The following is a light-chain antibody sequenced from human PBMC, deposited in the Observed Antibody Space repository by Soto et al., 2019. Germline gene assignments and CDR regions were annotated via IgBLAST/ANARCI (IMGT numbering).Light chain of an antibody. CDR3: QQYYSYPGT. J-gene: IGKJ3*01. V-gene: IGKV1-8*01. CDR2: AAS. CDR1: QGISSY. Sequence: AIRMTQSPSSLSASTGDRVTITCRASQGISSYLAWYQQKPGKAPKLLIYAASTLQSGVPSRFSGSGSGTDFTLTISCLQSEDFATYYCQQYYSYPGTFGPGTQVYIK.